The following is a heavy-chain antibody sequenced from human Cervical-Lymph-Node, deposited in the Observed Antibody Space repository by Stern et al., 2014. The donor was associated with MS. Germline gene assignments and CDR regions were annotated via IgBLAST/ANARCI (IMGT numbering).Heavy chain of an antibody. Sequence: HVQLLQPGPEVKKPGASVRVSCKGSGYTFSSYGISWVRQTPGQGLEWMGWISGYKGNTNYAQKFQDRVTMTTDTSTSIAYLELRSMRSDDTAFYYCARGYIMDVWGQGTTVTVSS. J-gene: IGHJ6*02. V-gene: IGHV1-18*01. CDR1: GYTFSSYG. CDR3: ARGYIMDV. CDR2: ISGYKGNT. D-gene: IGHD5-24*01.